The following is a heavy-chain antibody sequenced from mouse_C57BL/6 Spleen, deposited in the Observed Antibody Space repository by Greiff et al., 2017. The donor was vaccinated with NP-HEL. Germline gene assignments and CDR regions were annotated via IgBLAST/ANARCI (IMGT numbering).Heavy chain of an antibody. V-gene: IGHV5-4*01. CDR2: ISDGGSYT. Sequence: EVQLVESGGGLVKPGGSLKLSCAASGFTFSSYAMSWVRQTPEKRLEWVATISDGGSYTYYPDNVKGRFTISRDNAKNNLYLQMSHLKSEDTAMYYCARGGFIYYYGSSYYYAMDYWGQGTSVTVSS. CDR3: ARGGFIYYYGSSYYYAMDY. J-gene: IGHJ4*01. D-gene: IGHD1-1*01. CDR1: GFTFSSYA.